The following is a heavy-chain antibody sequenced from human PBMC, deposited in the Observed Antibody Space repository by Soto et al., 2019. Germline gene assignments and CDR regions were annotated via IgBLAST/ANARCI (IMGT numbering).Heavy chain of an antibody. Sequence: GASVKVSCKASGYTFTSYGISWVRQAPGQGLEWMGWISAYNGNTNYAQKLQGRVTMTTDTSTSTAYMELRSLRSDDTAVYYCARDLVVVPAAIALDLWGQGTLVTVSS. CDR1: GYTFTSYG. CDR2: ISAYNGNT. D-gene: IGHD2-2*02. J-gene: IGHJ5*02. V-gene: IGHV1-18*01. CDR3: ARDLVVVPAAIALDL.